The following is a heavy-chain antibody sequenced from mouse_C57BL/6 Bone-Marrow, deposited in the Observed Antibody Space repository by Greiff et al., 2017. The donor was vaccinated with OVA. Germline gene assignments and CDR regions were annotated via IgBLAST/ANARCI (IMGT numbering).Heavy chain of an antibody. D-gene: IGHD1-1*01. CDR3: ARDADYYGSSYPHWYFDV. CDR2: SRNKANDYTT. CDR1: GFTFSDFY. V-gene: IGHV7-1*01. Sequence: EVKLQESGGGLVQSGRSLRLSCATSGFTFSDFYMEWVRQAPGKGLEWIAASRNKANDYTTEYSASVKGRFIVSRDTSQSILYLQMNALRAEDTAIYYCARDADYYGSSYPHWYFDVWGTGTTVTVSS. J-gene: IGHJ1*03.